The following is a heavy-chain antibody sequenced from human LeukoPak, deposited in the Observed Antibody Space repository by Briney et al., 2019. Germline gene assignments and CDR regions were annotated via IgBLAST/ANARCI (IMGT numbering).Heavy chain of an antibody. V-gene: IGHV3-33*08. CDR2: IWSDGRSL. J-gene: IGHJ4*02. CDR3: VRELPPVVSYYFDY. Sequence: GGSLRLSCAASGFTVSSNYMSWVRQAPGNGLEWVAAIWSDGRSLYYADSVKGRFTISRDNSKNTLYLQMNSLRAEDTAVYYCVRELPPVVSYYFDYWGQGTLVTVSS. D-gene: IGHD2-15*01. CDR1: GFTVSSNY.